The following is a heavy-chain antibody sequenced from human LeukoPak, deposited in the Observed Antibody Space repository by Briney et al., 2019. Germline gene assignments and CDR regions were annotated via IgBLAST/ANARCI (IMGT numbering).Heavy chain of an antibody. CDR1: GYTFTGYY. D-gene: IGHD3-22*01. J-gene: IGHJ4*02. Sequence: ASVKVSCKASGYTFTGYYMHWVRQAPGQGLEWMGWINPNSGGTNYAPKFQDRVTMTRDTSISTAYMELSRLKSDDTAVYYCATYDSSGYYYFDYWGQGTLVTVSS. CDR2: INPNSGGT. CDR3: ATYDSSGYYYFDY. V-gene: IGHV1-2*02.